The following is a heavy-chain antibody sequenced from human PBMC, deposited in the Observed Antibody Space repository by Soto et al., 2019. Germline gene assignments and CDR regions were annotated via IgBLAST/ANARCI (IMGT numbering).Heavy chain of an antibody. V-gene: IGHV4-61*01. CDR3: ARPDNYFFYMDV. J-gene: IGHJ6*03. Sequence: PSETLSLTCTVSGGSISSGSYYWSWLRQPPGKGLEWIGYIYYTGSTNYNPSLKSRVSISVDTSNNQFSLRLRSVTAADTAVYYCARPDNYFFYMDVWGKGTTVTVSS. CDR1: GGSISSGSYY. CDR2: IYYTGST.